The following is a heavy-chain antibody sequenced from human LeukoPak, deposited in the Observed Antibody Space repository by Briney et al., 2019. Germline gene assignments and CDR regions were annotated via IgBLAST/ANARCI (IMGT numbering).Heavy chain of an antibody. CDR1: GVSISSDSYY. CDR2: FYTSGTT. CDR3: ARLPNYYYSYMDV. V-gene: IGHV4-61*02. Sequence: SETLSLTCTVSGVSISSDSYYWSWIRQPAGTGLEWIGRFYTSGTTNYNPSLKSRVTISVDTSKNQFSLKLRSVTAADTAVYYCARLPNYYYSYMDVWGKGTTVTISS. J-gene: IGHJ6*03.